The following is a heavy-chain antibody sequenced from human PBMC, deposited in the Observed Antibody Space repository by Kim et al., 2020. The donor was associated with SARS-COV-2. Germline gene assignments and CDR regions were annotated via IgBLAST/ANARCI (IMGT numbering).Heavy chain of an antibody. CDR3: TTEARGAFDI. V-gene: IGHV3-15*01. J-gene: IGHJ3*02. CDR2: TT. Sequence: TTDYAAPVKGRFTISRDDSKNTLYLQMNSLETEEKAVYYWTTEARGAFDIWGQGTMVTVAS. D-gene: IGHD3-10*01.